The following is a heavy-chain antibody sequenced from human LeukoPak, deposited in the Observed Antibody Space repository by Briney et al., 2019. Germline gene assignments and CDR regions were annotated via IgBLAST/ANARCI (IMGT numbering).Heavy chain of an antibody. D-gene: IGHD3-9*01. V-gene: IGHV3-33*08. CDR3: ARDGRTYDTYDMDY. Sequence: GRSLRLSCAASGFTFSRYAMHWVRQAPGKGLDWVAVIWYDGSQKYYADSVKGRFTISRDNSKNTLDLQMNSLRAEDTAVYYCARDGRTYDTYDMDYWGQGTLVTVSS. CDR1: GFTFSRYA. CDR2: IWYDGSQK. J-gene: IGHJ4*02.